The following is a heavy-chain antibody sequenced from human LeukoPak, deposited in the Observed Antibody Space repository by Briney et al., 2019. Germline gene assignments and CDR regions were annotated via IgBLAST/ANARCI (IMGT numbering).Heavy chain of an antibody. CDR1: GFSLSTSGVG. CDR2: IYWDDDK. Sequence: ESGPTLVKPTQTLTLTCTFSGFSLSTSGVGVGWIRQPPGKALEWLALIYWDDDKRYSPSLKSRLTITKDTSKNQVVLTMTNMDPVDSATYYCAHSLCGGSCFDAFDIWGQGTMVTVSS. CDR3: AHSLCGGSCFDAFDI. J-gene: IGHJ3*02. V-gene: IGHV2-5*02. D-gene: IGHD2-15*01.